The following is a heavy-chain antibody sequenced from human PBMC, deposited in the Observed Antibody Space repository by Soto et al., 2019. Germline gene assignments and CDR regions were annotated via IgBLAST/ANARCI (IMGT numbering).Heavy chain of an antibody. Sequence: GGSLRLSCAASGFTFSSYGMHWVRQAPGKGLEWVAVISYDGSNKYYADSVKGRFTISRDNSKNTLYLQMNSLRAEDTAVYYCARVSTLGYCSGGSCYRIDSWGQGTLVTVSS. J-gene: IGHJ4*02. V-gene: IGHV3-30*03. CDR3: ARVSTLGYCSGGSCYRIDS. CDR1: GFTFSSYG. D-gene: IGHD2-15*01. CDR2: ISYDGSNK.